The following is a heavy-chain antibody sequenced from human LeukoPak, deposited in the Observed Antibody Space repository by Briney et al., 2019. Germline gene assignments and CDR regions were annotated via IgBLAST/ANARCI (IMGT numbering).Heavy chain of an antibody. CDR1: GGSISSYY. V-gene: IGHV4-4*07. Sequence: SETLSLTCTVSGGSISSYYWSWIRQPAGKGLEWIGRTYTSGSTNYNPSLKSRVTMSVDTSKNQFSLKLSSVTAADTAVYYCARVSAAPTSYYYYYMDVWGKGTTVTVSS. J-gene: IGHJ6*03. CDR3: ARVSAAPTSYYYYYMDV. CDR2: TYTSGST. D-gene: IGHD2-2*01.